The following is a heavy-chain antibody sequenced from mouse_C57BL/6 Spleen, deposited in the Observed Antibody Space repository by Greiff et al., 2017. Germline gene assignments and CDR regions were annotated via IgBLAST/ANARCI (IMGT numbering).Heavy chain of an antibody. CDR1: GFTFSDYG. Sequence: EVQLVESGGGLVKPGGSLKLSCAASGFTFSDYGMHWVRQAPEKGLEWVAYISSGSSTIYSADTVKGRFTISRDNAKNTLFLQMTSLRSEDTAMYYCAREYDGDWYFDVWGTGTTVTVSS. V-gene: IGHV5-17*01. CDR3: AREYDGDWYFDV. CDR2: ISSGSSTI. D-gene: IGHD2-14*01. J-gene: IGHJ1*03.